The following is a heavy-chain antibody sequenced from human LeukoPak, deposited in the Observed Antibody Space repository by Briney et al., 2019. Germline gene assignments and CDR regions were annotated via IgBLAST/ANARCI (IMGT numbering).Heavy chain of an antibody. CDR1: GGTFSSYA. V-gene: IGHV1-69*04. CDR2: IIPILGIA. CDR3: ARSSLDTMVRGGHPYYFDY. J-gene: IGHJ4*02. D-gene: IGHD3-10*01. Sequence: SVKVSCKASGGTFSSYAISWVRQAPGQGLEWMGRIIPILGIANYAQKFQGRVTITADKSTSTAYMELSSLRSEDTAVYYCARSSLDTMVRGGHPYYFDYWGQGTLVTVPS.